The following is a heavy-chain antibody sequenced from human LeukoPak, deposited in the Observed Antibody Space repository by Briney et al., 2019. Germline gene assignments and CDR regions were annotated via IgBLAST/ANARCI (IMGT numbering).Heavy chain of an antibody. V-gene: IGHV4-34*01. CDR2: INHSGST. J-gene: IGHJ4*02. CDR3: ARLPLGYCSSTSCYDLVY. Sequence: PSETLSLTCAVYGGSFSGYYWSWSRQPPGKGLEWIGEINHSGSTNYNPSLKSRVTISVDTSKNQFSLKLSSVTAADTAVYYCARLPLGYCSSTSCYDLVYWGQGTLVTVSS. CDR1: GGSFSGYY. D-gene: IGHD2-2*01.